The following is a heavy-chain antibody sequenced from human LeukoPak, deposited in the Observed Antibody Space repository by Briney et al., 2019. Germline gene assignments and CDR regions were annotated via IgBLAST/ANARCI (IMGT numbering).Heavy chain of an antibody. CDR2: ISYDGSNK. D-gene: IGHD3-10*01. J-gene: IGHJ4*02. Sequence: GGSLRLSCAASGFTFSSYAMHWVRQAPGKGLEWVAVISYDGSNKYYADSVKGRFTISRDNSKNTLYLQMNSLRAEDTAVYYCARDGFMVRGVIVYYFDYWGQGTLVTVSS. CDR3: ARDGFMVRGVIVYYFDY. CDR1: GFTFSSYA. V-gene: IGHV3-30-3*01.